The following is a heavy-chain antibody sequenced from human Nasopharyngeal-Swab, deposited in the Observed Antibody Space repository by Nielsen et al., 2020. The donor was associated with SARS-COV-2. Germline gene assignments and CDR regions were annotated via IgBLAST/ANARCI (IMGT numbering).Heavy chain of an antibody. V-gene: IGHV3-23*01. D-gene: IGHD1-26*01. Sequence: GESLKISCAASGFAFGTYAMSWVRQAPGKGLEWVSALSANGGRTYYADSVKGRFTISRDNSKNTLYLQMNTLRAEDTAVYYCAKDRAWGLDYWGQGTLVTVSS. J-gene: IGHJ4*02. CDR1: GFAFGTYA. CDR3: AKDRAWGLDY. CDR2: LSANGGRT.